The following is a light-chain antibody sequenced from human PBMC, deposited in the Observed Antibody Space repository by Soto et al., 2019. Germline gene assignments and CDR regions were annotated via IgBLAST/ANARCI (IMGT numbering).Light chain of an antibody. J-gene: IGKJ2*01. CDR3: QQYSTSPRT. CDR2: GAS. Sequence: IVLTQSPDTLSFSPGERATLSCRASQSVGTRLAWYQHKTGQAPSLLMSGASSRATGIPDRFSGSGSETDFTLTISRLEPEDFAVYYCQQYSTSPRTFGQGTKLDIK. CDR1: QSVGTR. V-gene: IGKV3-20*01.